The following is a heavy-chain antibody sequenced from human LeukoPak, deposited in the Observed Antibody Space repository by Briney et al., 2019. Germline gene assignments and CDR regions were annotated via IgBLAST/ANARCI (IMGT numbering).Heavy chain of an antibody. CDR3: ARAPYTYGSGSYYTSSYYYYYMDV. CDR2: ISSSSSYI. CDR1: GFTFSGYS. Sequence: GGSLRLSCAASGFTFSGYSMNWVRQAPGKGLEWVSSISSSSSYIYYADSVKGRFTISRDNAKNSLYLQMNSLRAEDTAVYYCARAPYTYGSGSYYTSSYYYYYMDVWGKGTTVTISS. V-gene: IGHV3-21*01. D-gene: IGHD3-10*01. J-gene: IGHJ6*03.